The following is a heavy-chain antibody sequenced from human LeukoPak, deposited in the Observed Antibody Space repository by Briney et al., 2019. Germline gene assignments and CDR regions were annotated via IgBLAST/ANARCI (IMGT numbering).Heavy chain of an antibody. CDR3: AGGLGSSTGCCNFDY. CDR2: MNPNSGNT. D-gene: IGHD2-2*01. Sequence: ASVKVSCKASGYTFTSYDINWVRQATGQGLEWMGWMNPNSGNTGYAQKFQGRVTMTRNTSISTAYMELSSLRSEDTAVYYCAGGLGSSTGCCNFDYWGQGTLVTVSS. J-gene: IGHJ4*02. CDR1: GYTFTSYD. V-gene: IGHV1-8*01.